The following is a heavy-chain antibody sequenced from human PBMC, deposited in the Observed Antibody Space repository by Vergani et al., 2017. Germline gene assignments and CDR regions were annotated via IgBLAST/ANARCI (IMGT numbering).Heavy chain of an antibody. Sequence: QVQLVQSGAEVKKPGSSVKVSCKASGGTFSSYAISWVRQAPGQGLEWMGEIIPIFGTANYAKKFQGRVTITADESTSTAYMELSSLRSEDTAVYYCAKERGVTRYNWFDPWGQGTLVTVSS. CDR1: GGTFSSYA. CDR2: IIPIFGTA. V-gene: IGHV1-69*12. D-gene: IGHD2-21*02. J-gene: IGHJ5*02. CDR3: AKERGVTRYNWFDP.